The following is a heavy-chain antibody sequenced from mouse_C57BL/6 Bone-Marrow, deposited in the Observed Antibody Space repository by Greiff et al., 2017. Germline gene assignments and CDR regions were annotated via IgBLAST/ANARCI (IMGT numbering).Heavy chain of an antibody. Sequence: QVQLQQSGAELVRPGASVKLSCKASGYTFTDYYINWVKQRPGQGLEWIARIYPGSGNTYYNEKFKGKATLTAEKSSSTAYMQLSSLTSEDSAVYFCARDYYEGHWYFDVWGTGTTVTVSS. CDR1: GYTFTDYY. CDR2: IYPGSGNT. V-gene: IGHV1-76*01. J-gene: IGHJ1*03. D-gene: IGHD1-1*01. CDR3: ARDYYEGHWYFDV.